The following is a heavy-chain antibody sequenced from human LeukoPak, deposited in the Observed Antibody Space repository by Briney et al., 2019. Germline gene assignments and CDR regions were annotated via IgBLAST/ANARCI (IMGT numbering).Heavy chain of an antibody. CDR2: ISSNGDNT. J-gene: IGHJ4*02. CDR3: VRGTGY. Sequence: QPGGSLRLSCSVSGFTFSTYVLHWVRHAPGKGLEYVSAISSNGDNTYYADSVKGRFTISRDNSKNTLYLQMSSLRADDTAVYYCVRGTGYWGQGTLVTVSS. CDR1: GFTFSTYV. V-gene: IGHV3-64D*06.